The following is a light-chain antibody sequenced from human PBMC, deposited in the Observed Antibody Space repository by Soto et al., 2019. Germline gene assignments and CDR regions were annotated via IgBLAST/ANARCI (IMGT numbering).Light chain of an antibody. Sequence: QSALTQPASVSGSPGQSITISCTGTNSDVGSYNLVSWYQQHPGKAPKLMIYEASKRPSGVSDRFSGSKSGNTASLTISGLQAEDEADYYCCSYAGSSTWVFGGGTKVTVL. J-gene: IGLJ3*02. CDR2: EAS. V-gene: IGLV2-23*01. CDR1: NSDVGSYNL. CDR3: CSYAGSSTWV.